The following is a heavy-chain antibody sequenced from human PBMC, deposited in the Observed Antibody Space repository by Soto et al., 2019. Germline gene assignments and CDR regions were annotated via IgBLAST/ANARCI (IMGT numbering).Heavy chain of an antibody. J-gene: IGHJ5*02. CDR2: IYYSGST. V-gene: IGHV4-30-4*01. CDR3: ARGSPAASSGLYNWFDP. Sequence: SETLSLTCTVSGGSISSGDYYWSWIRQPPGKGLEWIGYIYYSGSTYYNPSLKSRVTTSVDTSKNQSSLKLSSVTAADTAVYYCARGSPAASSGLYNWFDPWGQGTLVNVSS. CDR1: GGSISSGDYY. D-gene: IGHD2-2*01.